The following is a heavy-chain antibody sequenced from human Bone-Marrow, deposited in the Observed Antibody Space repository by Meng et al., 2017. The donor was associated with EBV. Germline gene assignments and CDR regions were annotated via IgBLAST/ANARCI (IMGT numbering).Heavy chain of an antibody. CDR1: GYTFTSYG. CDR2: ISAYNGNT. Sequence: QVQLVQSGAEVKKPXASVKDSCXALGYTFTSYGISWVRQAPGQGLEWMGWISAYNGNTNYAQKLQGRVTMTTDTSTSTAYMELRSLRSDDTAVYYCARAYYDILTGYYRFPFDYWGQGTLVTVSS. J-gene: IGHJ4*02. V-gene: IGHV1-18*01. CDR3: ARAYYDILTGYYRFPFDY. D-gene: IGHD3-9*01.